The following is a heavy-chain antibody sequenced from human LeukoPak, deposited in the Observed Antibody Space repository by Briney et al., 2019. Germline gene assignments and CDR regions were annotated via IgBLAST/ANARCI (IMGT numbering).Heavy chain of an antibody. V-gene: IGHV4-39*07. CDR3: ARDRFYGGAVAPIDY. Sequence: PSEALSLTCTVSGGSISSSSYYWGWIRQPPGKGLEWIGSIYYSGSTYYNPSLKSRVTISVDTSKNQFSLKLSSVTAADTAVYYCARDRFYGGAVAPIDYWGQGTLVTVSS. CDR2: IYYSGST. J-gene: IGHJ4*02. CDR1: GGSISSSSYY. D-gene: IGHD4/OR15-4a*01.